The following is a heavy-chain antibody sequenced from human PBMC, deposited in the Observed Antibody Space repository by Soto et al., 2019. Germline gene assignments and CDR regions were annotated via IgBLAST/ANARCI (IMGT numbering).Heavy chain of an antibody. D-gene: IGHD2-21*01. CDR1: GDSITSYN. Sequence: SETLTLTCTVSGDSITSYNWNWLRQPPGKALEWIGYVYSSGSTNYNPSLKSRVTISVDTSRNQFSLKVNSVTAADTAMYYCARRAVVAVTGSLDNWLDPWGQGILVTVSS. V-gene: IGHV4-59*01. CDR3: ARRAVVAVTGSLDNWLDP. J-gene: IGHJ5*02. CDR2: VYSSGST.